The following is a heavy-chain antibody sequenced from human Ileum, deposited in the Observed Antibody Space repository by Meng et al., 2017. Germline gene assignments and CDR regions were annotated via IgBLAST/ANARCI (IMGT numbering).Heavy chain of an antibody. Sequence: GGSLRLSCAASGFTFSSYAMSWVRQAPGKGLEWVSAISGSGGSTYYADSVKGRFTISRDNSKNTLYLQMNSLRAEDTAVYYCAKVGEDPPYYYGMDVWGQGTMVTVSS. J-gene: IGHJ6*02. D-gene: IGHD4-17*01. CDR3: AKVGEDPPYYYGMDV. CDR1: GFTFSSYA. V-gene: IGHV3-23*01. CDR2: ISGSGGST.